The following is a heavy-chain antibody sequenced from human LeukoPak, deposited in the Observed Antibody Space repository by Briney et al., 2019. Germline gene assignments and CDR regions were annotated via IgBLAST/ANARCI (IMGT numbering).Heavy chain of an antibody. V-gene: IGHV3-30*14. CDR1: GFTFSSYA. J-gene: IGHJ6*02. D-gene: IGHD5-18*01. CDR2: ISYDGSNK. Sequence: QPGGSLRLSCAASGFTFSSYAMHWVRQAPGKGLEWVAVISYDGSNKYYADSVKGRFTISRENAKNSLYLQMNSLRAEDTAVYYCARDNRDTAMVKVSYYGMDVWGQGTTVTVSS. CDR3: ARDNRDTAMVKVSYYGMDV.